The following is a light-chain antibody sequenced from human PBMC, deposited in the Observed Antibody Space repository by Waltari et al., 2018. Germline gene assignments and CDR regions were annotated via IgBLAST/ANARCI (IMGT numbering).Light chain of an antibody. V-gene: IGKV3D-15*01. Sequence: IVMTQSPVTMSVSPGEGVTLSCTASESVGTDVAWYRHKPGQPPRLLIYYANARATGVPARISGSGSGTDVTLTISSLEPEDFAFYYCQQSRQWPRRTFGQGTKLEI. CDR2: YAN. CDR3: QQSRQWPRRT. J-gene: IGKJ2*01. CDR1: ESVGTD.